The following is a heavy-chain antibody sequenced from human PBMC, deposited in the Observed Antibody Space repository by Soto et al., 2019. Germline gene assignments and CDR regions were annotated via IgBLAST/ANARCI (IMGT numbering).Heavy chain of an antibody. CDR2: ITGSGTYT. Sequence: PGGSLRLSCAASGFAFSSYAMSWVRQAPGKGLEWVSDITGSGTYTFYADSVTGRFTISRDNSKNTLYLHMSSLRAEDTAVYYCAKDPTGLLAARLNRPQDYWGQGTLVTVSS. V-gene: IGHV3-23*01. CDR3: AKDPTGLLAARLNRPQDY. J-gene: IGHJ4*02. CDR1: GFAFSSYA. D-gene: IGHD6-6*01.